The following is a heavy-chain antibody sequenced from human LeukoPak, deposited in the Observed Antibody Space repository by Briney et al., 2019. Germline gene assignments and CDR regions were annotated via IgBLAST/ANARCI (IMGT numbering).Heavy chain of an antibody. CDR2: ISGRGGTT. D-gene: IGHD1-1*01. CDR3: ASLSQVERDYYYYGMDV. CDR1: GLTFSAYA. V-gene: IGHV3-23*01. J-gene: IGHJ6*02. Sequence: QAGGSLRLSCAASGLTFSAYAMTWVRQAPGKGLEWVSSISGRGGTTYYADSVKGRFTISRDNSKNTLYLQMNSLRAEDTAVYYCASLSQVERDYYYYGMDVWGQGTTVTVSS.